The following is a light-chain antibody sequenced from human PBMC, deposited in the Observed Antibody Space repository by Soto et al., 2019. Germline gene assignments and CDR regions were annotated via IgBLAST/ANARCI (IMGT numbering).Light chain of an antibody. V-gene: IGKV1-39*01. CDR1: QSISTY. CDR2: GAS. CDR3: QQSYTSPVT. J-gene: IGKJ4*01. Sequence: DIQMTQSPSSLSVYIGDRVTITCRASQSISTYLNWYEQKPGKAPNLLIYGASTLQSGVPSRFSGGGSGTYFTLTISGLQPEDFGSYYRQQSYTSPVTFGGGTKVEIK.